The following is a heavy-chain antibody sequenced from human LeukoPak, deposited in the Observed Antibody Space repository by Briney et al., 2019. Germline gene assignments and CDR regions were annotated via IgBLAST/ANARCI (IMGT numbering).Heavy chain of an antibody. Sequence: PSETLSLTCTVSGGSISSSPYYWGWIRQPPGKGLEWIGSIYYSGSTNYNPSLKSRVTISIDTSKNQFSLKLSSVTAADTAVYYCAREQYSSSSGGDDYWGQGTLVTVSS. V-gene: IGHV4-39*07. CDR1: GGSISSSPYY. J-gene: IGHJ4*02. D-gene: IGHD6-6*01. CDR3: AREQYSSSSGGDDY. CDR2: IYYSGST.